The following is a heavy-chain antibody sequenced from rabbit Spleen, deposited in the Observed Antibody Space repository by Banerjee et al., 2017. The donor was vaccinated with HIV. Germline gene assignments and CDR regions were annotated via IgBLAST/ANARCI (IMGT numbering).Heavy chain of an antibody. Sequence: SLEESGGDLVKPEGSLTLTCTASGFSFSSSYYMCWVRQAPGKGLEWIGCIYTIGGNTYYASWVNGRFTISKTSSTTVDLKMASLTAADTATYFCARALATMTMMITPFNLWGPGPWSPS. CDR1: GFSFSSSYY. CDR3: ARALATMTMMITPFNL. CDR2: IYTIGGNT. V-gene: IGHV1S40*01. J-gene: IGHJ4*01. D-gene: IGHD2-1*01.